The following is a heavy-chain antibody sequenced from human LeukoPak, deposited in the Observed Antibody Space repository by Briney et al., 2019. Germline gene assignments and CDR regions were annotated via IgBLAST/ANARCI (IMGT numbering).Heavy chain of an antibody. Sequence: GGSLRLSCAASGFTFSSYAMSWVRQAPGKGLEWVANIRDDGSDKYYVDSVKGRFTISRDNAKNSLYLQMNSLRAEDTAVYYCARGQDWNHXYXXQGXXXTVS. CDR3: ARGQDWNHXY. D-gene: IGHD1-1*01. V-gene: IGHV3-7*01. CDR1: GFTFSSYA. J-gene: IGHJ4*02. CDR2: IRDDGSDK.